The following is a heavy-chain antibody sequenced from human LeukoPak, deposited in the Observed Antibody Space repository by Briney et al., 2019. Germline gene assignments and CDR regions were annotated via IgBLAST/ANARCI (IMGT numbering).Heavy chain of an antibody. CDR2: IYYNRAT. CDR3: SYDYGGY. D-gene: IGHD4/OR15-4a*01. Sequence: PSETLSLTCVVSGDSVRNGDYYWSWVRQPPGKGLEWIGLIYYNRATYYNPSLKSRVTISVDRSKNQFSLRLSSVTAADTAVYYCSYDYGGYWGQGTLVTVSS. J-gene: IGHJ4*02. CDR1: GDSVRNGDYY. V-gene: IGHV4-30-2*01.